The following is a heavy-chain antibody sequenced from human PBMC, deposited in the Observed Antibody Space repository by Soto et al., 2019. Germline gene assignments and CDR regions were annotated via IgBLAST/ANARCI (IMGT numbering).Heavy chain of an antibody. D-gene: IGHD4-17*01. J-gene: IGHJ4*02. CDR3: VSQRTTVPTQAYFDY. CDR1: DGSVTNSSDY. V-gene: IGHV4-39*01. CDR2: VYYRGRN. Sequence: SETRSHSWTVSDGSVTNSSDYWGWMRQSRGKGLEWIGSVYYRGRNYSKSSVKSRVTISVDTSKNRFSLSLNSVTASDTAVYFCVSQRTTVPTQAYFDYWGPGALVTVSS.